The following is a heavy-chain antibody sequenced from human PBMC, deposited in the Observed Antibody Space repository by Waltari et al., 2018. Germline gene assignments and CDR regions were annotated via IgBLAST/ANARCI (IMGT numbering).Heavy chain of an antibody. CDR2: IIPIFGIP. CDR1: GGPFGGYG. J-gene: IGHJ6*03. D-gene: IGHD7-27*01. V-gene: IGHV1-69*12. Sequence: VQLVQSGAEVRTPGSSVKVSCTASGGPFGGYGISWVRLVPGQRLEWLGVIIPIFGIPDYSQKFQDRLTITADESTSTAYMELSSLTSEDTAIYFCATHKLGISQHYYHMGAWGKGTTVTISS. CDR3: ATHKLGISQHYYHMGA.